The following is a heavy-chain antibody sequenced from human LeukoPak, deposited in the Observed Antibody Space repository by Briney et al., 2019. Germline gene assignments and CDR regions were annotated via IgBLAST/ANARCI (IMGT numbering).Heavy chain of an antibody. D-gene: IGHD3-22*01. Sequence: PGGPLRLSCAAPGFTFRSYGTHWGPQAPGKGLEWVAVLWYDGSIKYYADSVKGRFTISRDNSTNTLYLQMNSLRAEDTAVYYCARNSGGYYDDAFDIWGQGAMVTVSS. CDR3: ARNSGGYYDDAFDI. J-gene: IGHJ3*02. CDR1: GFTFRSYG. V-gene: IGHV3-33*01. CDR2: LWYDGSIK.